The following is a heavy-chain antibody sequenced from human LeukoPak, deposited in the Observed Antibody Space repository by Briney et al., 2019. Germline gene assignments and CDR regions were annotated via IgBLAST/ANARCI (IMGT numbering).Heavy chain of an antibody. D-gene: IGHD4-23*01. CDR1: XYXXXXYY. J-gene: IGHJ4*02. Sequence: ASVKVSCKAXXYXXXXYYMHXXXXXPGXGLEWMGWISPXXGXTDYAQKFQGRVTMTRDTSISTAYMELSSLRSDDXXVXYCARGGGGNSHWGQGTLVTVSS. V-gene: IGHV1-2*02. CDR3: ARGGGGNSH. CDR2: ISPXXGXT.